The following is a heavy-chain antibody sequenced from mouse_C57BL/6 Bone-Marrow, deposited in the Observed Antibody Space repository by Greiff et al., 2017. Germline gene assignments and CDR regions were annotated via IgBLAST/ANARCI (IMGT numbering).Heavy chain of an antibody. CDR1: GYTFTDYY. J-gene: IGHJ2*01. CDR3: ARDDGYYVKDYFDY. Sequence: VQLQQSGPVLVKPGASVKMSCKASGYTFTDYYMNWVKQSHGKSLEWIGVINPYNGGTSYNQKFKGKATLTVDKSSSTAYMELNSLTSEDSAVYYCARDDGYYVKDYFDYWGQGTTLTVSS. CDR2: INPYNGGT. V-gene: IGHV1-19*01. D-gene: IGHD2-3*01.